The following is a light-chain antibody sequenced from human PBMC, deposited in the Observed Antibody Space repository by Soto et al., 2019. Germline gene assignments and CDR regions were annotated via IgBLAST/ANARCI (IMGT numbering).Light chain of an antibody. CDR2: RNN. Sequence: QSVLTQPPSASGTPGQRVTISCSGSSSNIGSNYVYWYQQLPGTAPKLLIYRNNQRPSGVPDRFSGSKSGTSASLAISGLRSEDEADSYCAAWDDSLSGPVLGGGTQMT. CDR1: SSNIGSNY. CDR3: AAWDDSLSGPV. J-gene: IGLJ2*01. V-gene: IGLV1-47*01.